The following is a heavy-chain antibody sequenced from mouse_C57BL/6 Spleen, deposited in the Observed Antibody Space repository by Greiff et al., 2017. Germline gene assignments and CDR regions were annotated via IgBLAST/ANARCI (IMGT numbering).Heavy chain of an antibody. V-gene: IGHV1-54*01. CDR2: INPGSGGT. D-gene: IGHD2-1*01. Sequence: QVQLQQSGAELVRPGTSVKVSCKASGYAFTNYLIEWVKQRPGQGLEWIGVINPGSGGTNYNEKFKGKATLTADKSSSTAYMQLSSLTSEDSAVYFCGRGLYGSGALDYWGQGTSVTVSS. J-gene: IGHJ4*01. CDR3: GRGLYGSGALDY. CDR1: GYAFTNYL.